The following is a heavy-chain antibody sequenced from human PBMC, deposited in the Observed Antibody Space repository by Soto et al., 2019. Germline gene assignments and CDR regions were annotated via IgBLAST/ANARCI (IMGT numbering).Heavy chain of an antibody. J-gene: IGHJ3*02. V-gene: IGHV3-23*01. D-gene: IGHD2-15*01. CDR2: ISSSDGRT. CDR1: GFTFSSYA. Sequence: EVQLLESGGGLVQPGGSLRLSCAASGFTFSSYALTWVRQAPGKGLEWVSTISSSDGRTYYPDSVKGRVTISRDNSKSTLYLQMNSLRAEDTAVYFCAKDKGWRSAFDIWGQGTMVTVSS. CDR3: AKDKGWRSAFDI.